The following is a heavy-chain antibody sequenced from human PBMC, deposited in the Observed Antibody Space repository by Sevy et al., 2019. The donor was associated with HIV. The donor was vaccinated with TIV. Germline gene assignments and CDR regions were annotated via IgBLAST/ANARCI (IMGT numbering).Heavy chain of an antibody. Sequence: SETLSLTCTVSGGSISDHYWSWIRQPPGKGLEWIGYFYYGSGTTNYNPSLKSRVTISIDTSKNQFSLKVSSVTAADTAVYYCARQGATRTTLYAFHIWGQGTMVTVSS. CDR2: FYYGSGTT. J-gene: IGHJ3*02. V-gene: IGHV4-59*08. CDR1: GGSISDHY. D-gene: IGHD4-4*01. CDR3: ARQGATRTTLYAFHI.